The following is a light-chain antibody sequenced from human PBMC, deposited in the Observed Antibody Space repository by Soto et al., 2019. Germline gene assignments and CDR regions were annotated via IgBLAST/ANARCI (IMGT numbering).Light chain of an antibody. CDR2: EAT. V-gene: IGLV2-23*01. J-gene: IGLJ3*02. CDR1: SNDVGSYNY. Sequence: QSALTQPASVSGSPGQSITISCTGSSNDVGSYNYVSWYQQYPGKSPKLMIYEATRRPSGISNRFSGSKSGNTASLTISGLQAEDEAAYYCCSFAGSNSWVFGGGTKLTVL. CDR3: CSFAGSNSWV.